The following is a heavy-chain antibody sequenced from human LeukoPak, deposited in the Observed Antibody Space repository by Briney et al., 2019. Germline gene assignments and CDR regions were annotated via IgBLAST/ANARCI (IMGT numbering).Heavy chain of an antibody. V-gene: IGHV3-23*01. D-gene: IGHD5-18*01. J-gene: IGHJ4*02. CDR3: AKRRLGGYSYGLFDY. CDR1: GFASSSYA. CDR2: ISDSGGST. Sequence: PGGSLRLSCAASGFASSSYAMSWVRQALGKGLEWVSAISDSGGSTYYADSVKGRFTISRDNSKNTLYLQMKSLRAEDTAVYYCAKRRLGGYSYGLFDYWGQGTLVTVSS.